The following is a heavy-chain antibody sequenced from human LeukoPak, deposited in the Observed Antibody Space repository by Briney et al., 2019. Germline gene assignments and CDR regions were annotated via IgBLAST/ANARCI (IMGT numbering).Heavy chain of an antibody. CDR1: GFTVSSNY. D-gene: IGHD5-24*01. CDR2: IYSGGST. V-gene: IGHV3-66*01. Sequence: GGSLRLSYAASGFTVSSNYMSWVRQAPGKGLEWVSVIYSGGSTYYADSVKGRFTISRDNSKNTLYLQMNSLRAEDTAVYYCARDLSRGDAFDIWGQGTMVTVSS. J-gene: IGHJ3*02. CDR3: ARDLSRGDAFDI.